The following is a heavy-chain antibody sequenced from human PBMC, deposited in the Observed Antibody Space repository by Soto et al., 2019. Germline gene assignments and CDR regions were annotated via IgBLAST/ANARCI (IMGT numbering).Heavy chain of an antibody. CDR1: GGSFSGYY. V-gene: IGHV4-34*01. D-gene: IGHD3-3*01. Sequence: SETLSLTCAVYGGSFSGYYWSWIRQTPGKGLEWIGEINHSGSTNYNPSLKSRVTISVDTSKNQFSLKLSSVTAADTAVYYCARENYDFWSGYYTEYYYYYMDVWGKGTTVTVSS. CDR2: INHSGST. CDR3: ARENYDFWSGYYTEYYYYYMDV. J-gene: IGHJ6*03.